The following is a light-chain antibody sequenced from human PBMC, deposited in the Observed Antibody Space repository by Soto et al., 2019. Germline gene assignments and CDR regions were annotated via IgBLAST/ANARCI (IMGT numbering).Light chain of an antibody. CDR2: AAS. CDR3: QKYSGAPPA. V-gene: IGKV1-27*01. Sequence: DIQMTQSPSSLSTSVGDRVTITCRASQAISIYLAWYQQKPGKVPKLLIYAASTLQSGVPSRFSGSGSGTDFTLTISSLQPEDVATYYCQKYSGAPPAFGKGTKVEI. J-gene: IGKJ1*01. CDR1: QAISIY.